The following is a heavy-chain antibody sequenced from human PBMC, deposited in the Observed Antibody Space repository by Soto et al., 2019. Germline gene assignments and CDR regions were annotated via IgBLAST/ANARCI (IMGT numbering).Heavy chain of an antibody. J-gene: IGHJ4*02. V-gene: IGHV3-74*01. CDR3: AREKYSGYDYQFFDY. D-gene: IGHD5-12*01. CDR2: INTDGSIT. CDR1: GFTFSGYW. Sequence: GGSLRLSCAASGFTFSGYWRHWVRQAPGKGLVWVSHINTDGSITTYADSVKGRFTISRDNAKNTLYLKMNTLRAEDTAVYYCAREKYSGYDYQFFDYWGRGTLVTVSS.